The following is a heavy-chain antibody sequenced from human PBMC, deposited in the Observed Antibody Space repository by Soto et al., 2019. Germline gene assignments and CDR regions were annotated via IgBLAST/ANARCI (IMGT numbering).Heavy chain of an antibody. CDR1: GGSITSSSYY. D-gene: IGHD1-26*01. V-gene: IGHV4-39*01. J-gene: IGHJ5*02. Sequence: QLHLRESGPGLVKPSETLSLTCTVSGGSITSSSYYWGWIRQPPGKGLEWIGSIYYSGSTYYNPSLKSRVTISVDTSKNQFSLKLSSVTAADTAVYYGATQEMGGSYVYTFDPWGQGTLVTVSS. CDR2: IYYSGST. CDR3: ATQEMGGSYVYTFDP.